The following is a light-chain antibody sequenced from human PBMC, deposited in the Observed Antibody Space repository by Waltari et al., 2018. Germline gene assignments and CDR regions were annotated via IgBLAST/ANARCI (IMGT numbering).Light chain of an antibody. CDR2: VGT. J-gene: IGKJ3*01. Sequence: DIVMTQSPLSLPVTPGESASISCRSSQRLLHSDAHIYLDWYVQKPGQSPQLLMYVGTNRASGVPDRFRGSASGTDFTLRISKVEAEDVGVYYCMQALQAPHTFGPGTKVDIK. CDR1: QRLLHSDAHIY. V-gene: IGKV2-28*01. CDR3: MQALQAPHT.